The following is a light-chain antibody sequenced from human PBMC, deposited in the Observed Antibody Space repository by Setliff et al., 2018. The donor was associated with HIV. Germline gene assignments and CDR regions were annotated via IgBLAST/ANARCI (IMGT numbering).Light chain of an antibody. Sequence: QSALTQPRSVSGSPGQSVTIPCTGTSSDVGSYNYVTWYQQHPGKVPKLMIYDVTRRPSGVPDRFSGSRSGNTASLTISGLQAEDEADYYCSSYTSSSSYVFGTGTKVTVL. V-gene: IGLV2-11*01. J-gene: IGLJ1*01. CDR1: SSDVGSYNY. CDR2: DVT. CDR3: SSYTSSSSYV.